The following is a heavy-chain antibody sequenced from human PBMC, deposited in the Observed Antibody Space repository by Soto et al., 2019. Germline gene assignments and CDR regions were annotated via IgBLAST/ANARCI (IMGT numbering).Heavy chain of an antibody. V-gene: IGHV1-18*04. CDR1: NYTFTSYG. J-gene: IGHJ4*02. CDR2: ISVYYGNT. D-gene: IGHD1-26*01. Sequence: QVQLVQSGAEVRKPGASVKVSCKASNYTFTSYGISWVRQAPGQGLEWMGWISVYYGNTNYAQKFQDRVTMTTATSTSTANLELRSLTSDATAVYYCARAGLKWEEGVFDFWGQGTLVTVSS. CDR3: ARAGLKWEEGVFDF.